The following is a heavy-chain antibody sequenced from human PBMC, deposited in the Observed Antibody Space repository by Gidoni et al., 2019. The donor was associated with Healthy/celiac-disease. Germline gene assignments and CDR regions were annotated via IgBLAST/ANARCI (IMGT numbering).Heavy chain of an antibody. Sequence: QVQLVQSGAEVKKPGASVKVSCKASGYTFTGYYMHWVRQAPGQGLAWMGWINPNSGGTNYAQKFQGRVTMTRDTSISTAYMELSRLRSDDTAVYYCARALLSPIAAAGLNWFDPWGQGTLVTVSS. D-gene: IGHD6-13*01. J-gene: IGHJ5*02. CDR3: ARALLSPIAAAGLNWFDP. V-gene: IGHV1-2*02. CDR1: GYTFTGYY. CDR2: INPNSGGT.